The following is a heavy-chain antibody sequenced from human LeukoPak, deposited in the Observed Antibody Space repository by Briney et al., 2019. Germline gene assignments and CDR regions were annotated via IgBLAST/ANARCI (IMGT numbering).Heavy chain of an antibody. CDR1: GGSISSSTHY. V-gene: IGHV4-39*07. D-gene: IGHD6-6*01. J-gene: IGHJ3*02. CDR3: AREFSEYSSSGGAFDI. CDR2: ISYSGTT. Sequence: SETLSLTCTVSGGSISSSTHYWGWIRQPPGKGLEWIGSISYSGTTYYNPSLKSRVTISLDTSKNQFSLKLSPVTAADTAVYYCAREFSEYSSSGGAFDIWGQGTMVTVSS.